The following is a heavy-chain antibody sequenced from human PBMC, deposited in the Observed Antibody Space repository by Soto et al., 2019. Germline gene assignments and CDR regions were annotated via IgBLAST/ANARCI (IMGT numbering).Heavy chain of an antibody. CDR2: IWYDGSNK. V-gene: IGHV3-33*01. Sequence: EGSLRLSCVASGFTLSSYGMHWVRQAPGKGLEWVAVIWYDGSNKYYADSVKGRFTISRDNSKNTLYLQMNSLRAEDTAVYYCARYYYYYYGMDVWGQVTTVTVSS. CDR3: ARYYYYYYGMDV. J-gene: IGHJ6*02. CDR1: GFTLSSYG.